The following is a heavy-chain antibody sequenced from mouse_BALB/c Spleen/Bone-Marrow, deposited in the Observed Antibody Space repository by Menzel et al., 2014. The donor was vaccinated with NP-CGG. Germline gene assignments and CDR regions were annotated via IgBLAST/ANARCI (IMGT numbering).Heavy chain of an antibody. CDR1: GYNFTSYW. Sequence: QVQLKESGAERVKPGTSVTLSCKASGYNFTSYWVNWVKLRPGQGLEWIGDIYPVSASTNYNEKFRSKATLTADTSSSTAYMQLSNLASYDSALYYCASGVYYAMDYWGQGTSVTVSS. V-gene: IGHV1-55*01. CDR2: IYPVSAST. J-gene: IGHJ4*01. CDR3: ASGVYYAMDY.